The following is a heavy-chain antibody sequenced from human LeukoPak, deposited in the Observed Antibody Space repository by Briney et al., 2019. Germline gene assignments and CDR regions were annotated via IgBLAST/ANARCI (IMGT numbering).Heavy chain of an antibody. CDR3: ARGRSITMVRGSEFDY. J-gene: IGHJ4*02. D-gene: IGHD3-10*01. CDR1: GGSISSWSYY. CDR2: IYYSGST. V-gene: IGHV4-39*07. Sequence: KPSETLSLTCTVSGGSISSWSYYWGWIRQPPGKGLEWIGRIYYSGSTYYNPSLKSRVTISVDTSKNQFSLKLSSVTAADTAVYYCARGRSITMVRGSEFDYWGQGTLVTVSS.